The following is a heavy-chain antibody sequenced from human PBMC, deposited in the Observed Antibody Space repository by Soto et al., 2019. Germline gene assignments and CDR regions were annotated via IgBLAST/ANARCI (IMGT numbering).Heavy chain of an antibody. J-gene: IGHJ4*02. CDR2: INPSGGST. V-gene: IGHV1-46*01. Sequence: GASVKVSCKASGYTFTSYYMHWVRQAPGQGLEWMGIINPSGGSTSYAQKFQGRVTMTRGTSTSTVYMELSSLRSEDTAVYYCARVKGRVSAAMVLDYWGQGTLVTVSS. D-gene: IGHD5-18*01. CDR3: ARVKGRVSAAMVLDY. CDR1: GYTFTSYY.